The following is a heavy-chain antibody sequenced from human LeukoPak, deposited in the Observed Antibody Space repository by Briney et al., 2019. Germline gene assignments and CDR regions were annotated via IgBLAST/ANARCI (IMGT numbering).Heavy chain of an antibody. D-gene: IGHD3-9*01. J-gene: IGHJ5*02. CDR2: ISYSGNT. CDR1: GGSFSSGGYY. V-gene: IGHV4-31*03. Sequence: SETLSLTCTVSGGSFSSGGYYCSWIRPHPGKGLEWIGYISYSGNTYYNPSLKSRVTISVDTSKNQFSLKLSSVTAADTAVYYCARNRHYDVLTASGGWFDPWGQGTLVTVSS. CDR3: ARNRHYDVLTASGGWFDP.